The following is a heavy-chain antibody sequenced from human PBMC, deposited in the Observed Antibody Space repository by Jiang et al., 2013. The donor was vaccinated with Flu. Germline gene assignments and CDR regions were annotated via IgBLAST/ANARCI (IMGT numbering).Heavy chain of an antibody. CDR3: ARADYYGSGSYYTNRYYFDY. Sequence: GPGLVKPSQTLSLTCTVSGGSISSGGYYWSWIRQHPGKGLEWIGYIYYSGSTYYNPPLKSRVTISVDTSKNQFSLKLSSVTAADTAVYYCARADYYGSGSYYTNRYYFDYWGQGTLVTVSS. D-gene: IGHD3-10*01. J-gene: IGHJ4*02. CDR1: GGSISSGGYY. CDR2: IYYSGST. V-gene: IGHV4-31*03.